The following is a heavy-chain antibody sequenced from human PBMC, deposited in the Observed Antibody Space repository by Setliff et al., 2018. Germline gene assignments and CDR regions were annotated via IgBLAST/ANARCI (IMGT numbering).Heavy chain of an antibody. CDR2: AFHTGKT. CDR1: GVSIRGFY. CDR3: ARGGYNSRSGYSAYYYDY. D-gene: IGHD3-3*01. J-gene: IGHJ4*02. Sequence: SETLSLTCTVSGVSIRGFYWTWIRQSPERGLEWLGYAFHTGKTDYNPSLMSRVIISIDMSRKQFSLKLSSVTAADTAMYFCARGGYNSRSGYSAYYYDYWGQGALVTVSS. V-gene: IGHV4-59*03.